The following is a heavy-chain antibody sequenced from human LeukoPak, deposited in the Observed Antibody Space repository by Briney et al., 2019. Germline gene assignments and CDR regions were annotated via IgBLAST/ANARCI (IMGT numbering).Heavy chain of an antibody. Sequence: SVKVSFKASGGTFSSSAITWVRQAPGQGLEWMGRIIPVLSITNYAQKFQGRVTITADTSTSTAYMELSSLRSEETAVYYCARDQGLTAPPPYGLDVWGQGTTVTVSS. V-gene: IGHV1-69*04. D-gene: IGHD5-18*01. CDR2: IIPVLSIT. J-gene: IGHJ6*02. CDR3: ARDQGLTAPPPYGLDV. CDR1: GGTFSSSA.